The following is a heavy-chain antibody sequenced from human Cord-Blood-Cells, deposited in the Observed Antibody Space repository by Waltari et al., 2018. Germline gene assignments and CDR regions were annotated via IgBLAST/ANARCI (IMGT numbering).Heavy chain of an antibody. CDR3: ARKNYGSGSYYFDY. CDR1: GYTFTGYY. J-gene: IGHJ4*02. CDR2: IKPNRGGT. Sequence: QVQLVQSGAEEKKPGASVKVSCKASGYTFTGYYMHWVRQARGQGLEWMRWIKPNRGGTNYATKFQGRVTMTRDTSISTAYMELSRLRSDDTAVYYCARKNYGSGSYYFDYWGQGTLVTVSS. D-gene: IGHD3-10*01. V-gene: IGHV1-2*02.